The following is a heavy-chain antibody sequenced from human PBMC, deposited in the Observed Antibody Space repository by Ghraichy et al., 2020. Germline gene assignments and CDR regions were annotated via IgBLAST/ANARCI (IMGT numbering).Heavy chain of an antibody. J-gene: IGHJ6*02. V-gene: IGHV4-61*02. Sequence: SETLSLTCTVSGGSISSGSYYWSWIRQPAGKGLEWIGRIYTSGSTNYNPSRKSRVTIALHTSKNPFSLKPSSVTAADTAVYYCASGIVDTALVGGIVYYYSGMDVWGQGTTVTVSS. CDR2: IYTSGST. D-gene: IGHD5-18*01. CDR1: GGSISSGSYY. CDR3: ASGIVDTALVGGIVYYYSGMDV.